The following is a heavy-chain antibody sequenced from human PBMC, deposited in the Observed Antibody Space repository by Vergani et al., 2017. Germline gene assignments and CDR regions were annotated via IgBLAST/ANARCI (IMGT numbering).Heavy chain of an antibody. CDR3: ARVGGDYTRYYYYYYMDV. CDR2: IYYSGST. CDR1: GYSLSSGGYY. D-gene: IGHD4-17*01. V-gene: IGHV4-31*03. Sequence: QVQLQESGPGQVKPSQTLSLICNVSGYSLSSGGYYWTWIRQRPGKGLEWIGYIYYSGSTSYNPSLESRVTMSVDTSKSQFSLKLSSVTAADTAVYYCARVGGDYTRYYYYYYMDVWGKGTTVTVSS. J-gene: IGHJ6*03.